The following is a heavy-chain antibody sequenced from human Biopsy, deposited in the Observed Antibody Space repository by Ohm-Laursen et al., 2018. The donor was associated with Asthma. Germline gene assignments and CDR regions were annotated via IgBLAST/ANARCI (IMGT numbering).Heavy chain of an antibody. D-gene: IGHD4-17*01. CDR3: AKDPRIYGDNMAGMDV. CDR1: GFSFSEFV. CDR2: ISYDGSTK. Sequence: SLRLSCAASGFSFSEFVMHWVRQAPGKGLEWVAVISYDGSTKYYADSVKGRFTISRDNSKNTLYLQMSSLRVEDTAVYYCAKDPRIYGDNMAGMDVWGQGTAVNVSS. V-gene: IGHV3-30*18. J-gene: IGHJ6*02.